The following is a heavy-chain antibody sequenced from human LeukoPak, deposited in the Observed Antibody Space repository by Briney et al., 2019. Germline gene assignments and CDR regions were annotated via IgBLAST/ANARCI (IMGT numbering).Heavy chain of an antibody. CDR2: IYSGGTT. CDR1: GFTVSTNC. D-gene: IGHD5-18*01. Sequence: GGSLRLSCAASGFTVSTNCMTWARQAPGKGLEWVSTIYSGGTTYYADSVMGRFTISRHNSRNTLYLQMNSLRAEDTAVYYCARVDTVMAYYFDLWGQGTLVTVSS. J-gene: IGHJ4*02. CDR3: ARVDTVMAYYFDL. V-gene: IGHV3-53*04.